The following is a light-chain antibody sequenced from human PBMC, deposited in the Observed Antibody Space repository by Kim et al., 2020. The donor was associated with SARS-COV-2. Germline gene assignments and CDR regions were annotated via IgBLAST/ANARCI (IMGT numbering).Light chain of an antibody. CDR3: QQRTDWLWT. Sequence: LSPGERATLSCRASQNISSYLAWYQQKPGQAPRLLIYDASNRASGIPARFSGSGSGTDFTLTISSLEPEDFAVYFCQQRTDWLWTFGQGTKVEIK. CDR1: QNISSY. V-gene: IGKV3-11*01. J-gene: IGKJ1*01. CDR2: DAS.